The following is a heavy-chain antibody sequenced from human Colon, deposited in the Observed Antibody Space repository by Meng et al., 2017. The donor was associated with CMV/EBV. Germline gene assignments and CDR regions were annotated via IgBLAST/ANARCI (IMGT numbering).Heavy chain of an antibody. CDR2: IYYRGTT. V-gene: IGHV4-39*07. D-gene: IGHD3-9*01. CDR3: VKGDYWAVIGYTEGAFDH. J-gene: IGHJ4*02. CDR1: SSGYY. Sequence: SSGYYWGWVRQPPGKGLEWIGKIYYRGTTYFNPSLKSRATISVDTSNNQFSLKLNSVTAADTAIYYCVKGDYWAVIGYTEGAFDHWGQGALVTVSS.